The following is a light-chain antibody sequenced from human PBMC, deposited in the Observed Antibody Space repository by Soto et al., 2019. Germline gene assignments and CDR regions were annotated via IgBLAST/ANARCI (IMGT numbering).Light chain of an antibody. J-gene: IGKJ4*01. V-gene: IGKV3-20*01. Sequence: EIVLTQSPGPLSSSPGETAVLSCRASQSIRAKHLAWYQRRPGQAPRLLIYGASSRATGVPGRFSGSGSGTEFTLTISRLESEDFVVYCCQHFRTSPPYTFGQGTKVEI. CDR1: QSIRAKH. CDR2: GAS. CDR3: QHFRTSPPYT.